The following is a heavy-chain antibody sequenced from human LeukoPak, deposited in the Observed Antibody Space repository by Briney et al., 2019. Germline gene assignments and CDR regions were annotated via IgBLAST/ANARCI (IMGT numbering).Heavy chain of an antibody. CDR1: GFSISSGSYY. J-gene: IGHJ3*02. Sequence: SETLSLTCTVSGFSISSGSYYWSWIRQPAGKGLEWIGRIYTSGSTNYNPSLKSRVTISVDTSKNQFSLKLSSVTAADTAVYYCARRWMATIDAFDIWGQGTMVTVSS. V-gene: IGHV4-61*02. D-gene: IGHD5-24*01. CDR2: IYTSGST. CDR3: ARRWMATIDAFDI.